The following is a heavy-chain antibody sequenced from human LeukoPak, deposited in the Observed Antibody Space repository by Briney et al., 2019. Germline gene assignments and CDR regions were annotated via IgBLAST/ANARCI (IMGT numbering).Heavy chain of an antibody. V-gene: IGHV4-34*01. CDR2: INHSGST. CDR1: GGSFSGSY. J-gene: IGHJ6*02. CDR3: ARVMTTVTTFKTYSYGMDV. Sequence: SETLSLTCAVYGGSFSGSYWTWIRQPPGKGLDWIGEINHSGSTNYTPSLKSRVTISLDTSKNQFSLRLSSVTAADTAVYYCARVMTTVTTFKTYSYGMDVWGQGTTVTVSS. D-gene: IGHD4-17*01.